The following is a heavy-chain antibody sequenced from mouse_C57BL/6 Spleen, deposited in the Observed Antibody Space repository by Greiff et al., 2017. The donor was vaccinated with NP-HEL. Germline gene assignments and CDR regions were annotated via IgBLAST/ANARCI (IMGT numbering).Heavy chain of an antibody. Sequence: QVQLQQPGAELVMPGASVKLSCKASGYTFTSYWMHWVKQRPGQGLEWIGEIDPSDSYTNYNQKFKGKSTLTVDKSSSTAYMHLSSLTSEDSAVYYCARALNWVYAMDYWGQGTSVTVSS. CDR2: IDPSDSYT. J-gene: IGHJ4*01. CDR1: GYTFTSYW. V-gene: IGHV1-69*01. D-gene: IGHD4-1*01. CDR3: ARALNWVYAMDY.